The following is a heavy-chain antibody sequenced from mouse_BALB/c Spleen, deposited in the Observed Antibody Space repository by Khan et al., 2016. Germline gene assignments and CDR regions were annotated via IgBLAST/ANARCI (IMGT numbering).Heavy chain of an antibody. CDR2: INTYTGKP. D-gene: IGHD2-1*01. Sequence: QIQLVQSGPELKKPGETVKISCKASGYIFTNYAMNWVRQALGKGLKWMGWINTYTGKPTYADDFKGRFAFSLETSASTAYLQINNLKNEDRATYFCARGHGNPAYWGQGTLVTVST. CDR3: ARGHGNPAY. V-gene: IGHV9-1*02. J-gene: IGHJ3*01. CDR1: GYIFTNYA.